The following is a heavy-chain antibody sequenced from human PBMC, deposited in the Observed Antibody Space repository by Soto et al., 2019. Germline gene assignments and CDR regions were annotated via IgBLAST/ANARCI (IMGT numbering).Heavy chain of an antibody. CDR3: TTGWSSKDY. V-gene: IGHV3-15*01. J-gene: IGHJ4*02. CDR2: IKSKSDGGTT. D-gene: IGHD2-2*01. Sequence: EVQLVESGGDLVKPGGSLRLSCAASGFIFSNAWMSWVRQAPGKGLEWVGRIKSKSDGGTTDYAAPVKGRFNISRDDSTNTLYLQMNGLTIEDPAVYYCTTGWSSKDYWGQGTLVTVSS. CDR1: GFIFSNAW.